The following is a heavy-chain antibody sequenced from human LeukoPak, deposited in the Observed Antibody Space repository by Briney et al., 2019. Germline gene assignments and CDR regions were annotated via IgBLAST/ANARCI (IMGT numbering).Heavy chain of an antibody. Sequence: GGSLRLSCAASGFTVSSNYMSWVRQAPGKGLEWVSVICRDGRHNYADSVKGRFTISRHNSKNTLYLQMNSLRAEDTAVYYCARLPPIVVVPAAILHSYYYYGMDVWGQGTTVTVSS. D-gene: IGHD2-2*01. V-gene: IGHV3-53*04. J-gene: IGHJ6*02. CDR1: GFTVSSNY. CDR3: ARLPPIVVVPAAILHSYYYYGMDV. CDR2: ICRDGRH.